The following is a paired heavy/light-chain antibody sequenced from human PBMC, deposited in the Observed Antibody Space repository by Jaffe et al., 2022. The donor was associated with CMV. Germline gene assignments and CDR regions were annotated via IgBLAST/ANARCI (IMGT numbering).Light chain of an antibody. Sequence: EIVMTQSPATLSVSPGDTVTLACRASQRLRSNLAWYQLKPGQAPRLLLFAAVARPIVVPARFSGSESGTEFNLTISNVQSEDFAVYFCHQYTKWPGTFGQGTRVDIK. V-gene: IGKV3D-15*01. CDR3: HQYTKWPGT. J-gene: IGKJ1*01. CDR1: QRLRSN. CDR2: AAV.
Heavy chain of an antibody. CDR2: IKQDESEK. J-gene: IGHJ4*02. V-gene: IGHV3-7*01. CDR3: ARGYSGNSQIYAD. CDR1: GFTFSDYW. Sequence: EVHLVESGGGLVQPGGSLRLSCVASGFTFSDYWMIWGRQVPGGGLELVATIKQDESEKYYADSVKGRFTISRENAKNTVYLQMSILQVEDTGVYFCARGYSGNSQIYADWGRGTHIIVSS. D-gene: IGHD4-4*01.